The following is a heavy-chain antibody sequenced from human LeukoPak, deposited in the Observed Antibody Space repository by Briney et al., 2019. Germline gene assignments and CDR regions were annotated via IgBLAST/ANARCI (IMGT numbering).Heavy chain of an antibody. CDR1: GFTFSSYS. J-gene: IGHJ6*03. D-gene: IGHD2-2*01. V-gene: IGHV3-21*01. CDR3: AGDQFGTRSMDV. Sequence: GGSLRLSCAASGFTFSSYSMNWVRQAPGKGLEWVSSISTSSSYIYYADSVKGRFTISRDNAKNSLYLQMNSLRAEDTAVYYCAGDQFGTRSMDVWGKGTTVTVSS. CDR2: ISTSSSYI.